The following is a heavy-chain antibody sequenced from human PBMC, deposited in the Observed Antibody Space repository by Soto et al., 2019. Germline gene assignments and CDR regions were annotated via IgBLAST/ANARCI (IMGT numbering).Heavy chain of an antibody. V-gene: IGHV4-31*03. D-gene: IGHD2-15*01. J-gene: IGHJ3*02. CDR2: IYYSGST. CDR1: GGSISSGGYY. Sequence: QVQLQEAGPGLVKPSQTLSLTCTVSGGSISSGGYYWSWIRQHPGKGREWIGYIYYSGSTYYNPSLKSRVNISVDTSKNQFSLKLSSVTAADTAVYYCAREFFGWYDAFDIWGQGTMVTVSS. CDR3: AREFFGWYDAFDI.